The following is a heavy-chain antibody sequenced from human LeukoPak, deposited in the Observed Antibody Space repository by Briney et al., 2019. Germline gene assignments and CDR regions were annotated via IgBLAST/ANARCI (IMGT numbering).Heavy chain of an antibody. V-gene: IGHV3-23*01. CDR1: GFTFSSYA. CDR3: ARGLPLSSSTSFY. CDR2: ISGSGGST. Sequence: GGSLGLSCAASGFTFSSYAMSWVRQAPGKGLEWVSGISGSGGSTYYADSVKGRFTISRDNSKNTLYLQMNSLRAEDTAVYYCARGLPLSSSTSFYWGQGTLVTVSS. J-gene: IGHJ4*02. D-gene: IGHD2-2*01.